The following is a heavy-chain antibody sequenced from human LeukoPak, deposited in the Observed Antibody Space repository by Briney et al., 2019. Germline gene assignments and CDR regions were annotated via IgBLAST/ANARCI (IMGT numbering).Heavy chain of an antibody. CDR1: GSTFSNYG. CDR3: VKDANRWIHYYYYMDV. D-gene: IGHD5-24*01. J-gene: IGHJ6*03. V-gene: IGHV3-30*18. CDR2: VTHDGRKK. Sequence: PGGSLRLSCAAPGSTFSNYGMHWVRQAPGKGLEWVALVTHDGRKKFYADSVKGRFTTPRDNSKDPPHLQMYTLRAEATPVYYVVKDANRWIHYYYYMDVWGKGTTVTVFS.